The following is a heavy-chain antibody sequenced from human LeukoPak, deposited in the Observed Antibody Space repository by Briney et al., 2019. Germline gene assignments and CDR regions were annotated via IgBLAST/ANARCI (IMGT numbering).Heavy chain of an antibody. Sequence: SVKVSCKASGGTFSSYAISWVRQAPGQGLEWMGGIIPIFGTANYAQKFQGRVTITADESTRTAYMELSSLRSEDTAVYYCARGHTEYDSSGYYSFAPLYYFDYWGQGTLVTVSS. V-gene: IGHV1-69*13. D-gene: IGHD3-22*01. CDR1: GGTFSSYA. CDR3: ARGHTEYDSSGYYSFAPLYYFDY. CDR2: IIPIFGTA. J-gene: IGHJ4*02.